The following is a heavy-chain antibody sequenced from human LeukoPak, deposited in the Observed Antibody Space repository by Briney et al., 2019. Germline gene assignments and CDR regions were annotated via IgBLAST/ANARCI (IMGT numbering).Heavy chain of an antibody. CDR2: KYYTGNT. CDR3: AREVSTVAPGGRLFYHYFDS. CDR1: GGSISSSNYY. Sequence: SETLSLTCTVSGGSISSSNYYWGWIRQAPGKGLEWIGSKYYTGNTYYKSSLKSRVTISVDTSKNQFSLKMKSVTAADTAMYYCAREVSTVAPGGRLFYHYFDSWGQGTLVTVSS. J-gene: IGHJ4*02. D-gene: IGHD6-13*01. V-gene: IGHV4-39*07.